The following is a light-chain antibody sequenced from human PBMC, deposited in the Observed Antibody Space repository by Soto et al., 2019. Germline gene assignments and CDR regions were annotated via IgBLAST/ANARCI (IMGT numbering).Light chain of an antibody. CDR2: KAS. CDR3: QQYNSYPWT. J-gene: IGKJ1*01. Sequence: DIQITNSLSTLSAYVGERVTITCRASQSISSWLAWYQQKPGKAPKLLIYKASSLESGVPSRFSGSGSGTEFTLTISSLQPDDFATYYCQQYNSYPWTFGQGTKV. V-gene: IGKV1-5*03. CDR1: QSISSW.